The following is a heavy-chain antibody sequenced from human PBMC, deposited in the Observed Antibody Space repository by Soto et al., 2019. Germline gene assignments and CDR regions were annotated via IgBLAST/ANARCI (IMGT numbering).Heavy chain of an antibody. CDR2: IIPIFGTA. J-gene: IGHJ6*04. V-gene: IGHV1-69*13. D-gene: IGHD3-16*01. CDR1: GGTFRSYA. Sequence: SVKVSCKDSGGTFRSYAISWVRQAPGQGLEWMGGIIPIFGTANYAQKFQGRVTITADESTSTAYMELSSLRSEDTAVYYCARSFTYVWGSSSGEYYYYFYGMDVTG. CDR3: ARSFTYVWGSSSGEYYYYFYGMDV.